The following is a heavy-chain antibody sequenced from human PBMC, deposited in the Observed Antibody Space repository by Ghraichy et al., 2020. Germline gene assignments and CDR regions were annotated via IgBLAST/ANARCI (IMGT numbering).Heavy chain of an antibody. Sequence: GGSLRLSCAASGFTFSSYNMNWVRQAPGKGLEWVSSISSSSSYIYYADSVKGRFTISRDNAKNSLYLQMNSLRAEDTAVYYCARDPPAVAGTESGYWGQGTLVTVSS. CDR3: ARDPPAVAGTESGY. D-gene: IGHD6-19*01. J-gene: IGHJ4*02. CDR2: ISSSSSYI. V-gene: IGHV3-21*01. CDR1: GFTFSSYN.